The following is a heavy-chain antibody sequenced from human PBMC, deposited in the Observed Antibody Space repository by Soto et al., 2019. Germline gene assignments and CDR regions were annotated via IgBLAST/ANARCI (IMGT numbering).Heavy chain of an antibody. CDR2: IYYSGST. CDR1: GGSISSYY. J-gene: IGHJ5*02. D-gene: IGHD6-13*01. V-gene: IGHV4-59*01. Sequence: SETLSLTCTVSGGSISSYYWSLLRQPPGKGLEWIGYIYYSGSTNYNPSLKIRVTISVDTSQNQFSLNLSSVTAADTAVYYCARDYRSHSSSWARLDPWAQGTLVPVSS. CDR3: ARDYRSHSSSWARLDP.